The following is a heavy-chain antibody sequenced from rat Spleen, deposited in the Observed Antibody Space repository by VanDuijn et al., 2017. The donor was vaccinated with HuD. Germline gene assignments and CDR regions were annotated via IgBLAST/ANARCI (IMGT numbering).Heavy chain of an antibody. J-gene: IGHJ2*01. CDR3: ARRRGYNNYFDY. CDR2: ISPSGDST. D-gene: IGHD1-10*01. CDR1: GFTFSNHD. V-gene: IGHV5S13*01. Sequence: EVQLVESGGGLVRPGRSLKLSCAASGFTFSNHDMAWVRQAPTKGLEWLASISPSGDSTYYRDSVKGRLTVSRDDAKNTLYLEMDSLRSEDTATYYWARRRGYNNYFDYWGQGVMVTVSS.